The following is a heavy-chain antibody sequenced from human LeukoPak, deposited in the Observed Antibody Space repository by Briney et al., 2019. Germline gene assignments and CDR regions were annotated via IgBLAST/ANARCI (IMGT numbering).Heavy chain of an antibody. J-gene: IGHJ5*02. D-gene: IGHD3-10*01. CDR3: ARGNYGSGSMSWFDP. CDR2: MNPNSGNT. V-gene: IGHV1-8*03. CDR1: GYTFTSYD. Sequence: GASVKVSCKASGYTFTSYDINWVRQATGQGLEWMGWMNPNSGNTGYAQKFQGRVTITRNTSISTAYMELSSLRSEDTAVYYCARGNYGSGSMSWFDPWGQGTLVTVSS.